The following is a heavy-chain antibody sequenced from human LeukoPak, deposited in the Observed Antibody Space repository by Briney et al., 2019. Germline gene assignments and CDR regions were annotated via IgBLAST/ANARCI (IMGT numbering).Heavy chain of an antibody. CDR2: IYPGDSDT. CDR3: ARLMVATGYNWFDP. D-gene: IGHD5-12*01. V-gene: IGHV5-51*01. Sequence: HGESLKISCKGSGYRFTSYWIGWVRPLPGKGLEWMGSIYPGDSDTRYSPSFQGQVTISADKSISTAYLQWSSLKASDTAMYYCARLMVATGYNWFDPWGQGTLVTVSS. J-gene: IGHJ5*02. CDR1: GYRFTSYW.